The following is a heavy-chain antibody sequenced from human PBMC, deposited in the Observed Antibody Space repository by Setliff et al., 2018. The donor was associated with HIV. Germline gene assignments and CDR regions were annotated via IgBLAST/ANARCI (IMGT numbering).Heavy chain of an antibody. CDR2: ISANNGKT. CDR3: ARDGEYQVLHSYYSGMDV. D-gene: IGHD2-2*01. J-gene: IGHJ6*02. V-gene: IGHV1-18*01. CDR1: GGTFSIFS. Sequence: GGSVKVSCQTSGGTFSIFSITWVRQAPGQGLEWMGWISANNGKTKYAQRLQGRVTMTTDTSTSTAYLDLRSLRSDDTAVYFCARDGEYQVLHSYYSGMDVWGQGTTVTVSS.